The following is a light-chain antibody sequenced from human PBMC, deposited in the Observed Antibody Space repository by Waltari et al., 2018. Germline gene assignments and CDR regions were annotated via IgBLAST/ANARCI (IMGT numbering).Light chain of an antibody. V-gene: IGKV3-15*01. CDR2: GAS. J-gene: IGKJ1*01. CDR1: QSVSNN. Sequence: ERVMTQSPATLSVSPGERATLSCRASQSVSNNLAWYQHKPGQAPRLLIYGASTRATDIPARFSGSGSWTEFTLTISSLQSEDFAVYYFQQYNNWLWTFGQGTKVEVK. CDR3: QQYNNWLWT.